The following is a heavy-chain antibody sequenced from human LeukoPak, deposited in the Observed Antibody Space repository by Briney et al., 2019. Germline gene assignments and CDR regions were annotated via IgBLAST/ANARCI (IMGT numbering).Heavy chain of an antibody. V-gene: IGHV4-34*01. Sequence: SETLSLTCAVYGGSFSGYYWSWIRQPPGKGLEWIGEINHSGSTNYNPSLKSRVTTSVDTSKNQFSLKLSSVTAADTAVYYCARDGTPGRFLEWLLTGWGQGTLVTVSS. D-gene: IGHD3-3*01. CDR1: GGSFSGYY. J-gene: IGHJ4*02. CDR3: ARDGTPGRFLEWLLTG. CDR2: INHSGST.